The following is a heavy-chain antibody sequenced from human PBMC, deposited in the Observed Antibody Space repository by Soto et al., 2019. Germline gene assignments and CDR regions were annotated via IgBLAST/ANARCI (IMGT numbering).Heavy chain of an antibody. CDR1: GFTFSSYG. CDR3: AKDRDNWNYYCYCGIDV. CDR2: ISYDGSNK. V-gene: IGHV3-30*18. Sequence: AGGPLGLSCAASGFTFSSYGIHWVRQAPGKGLEWVAVISYDGSNKYYADSVKGRFTISRDNSKNTLYLQMNSLRAEDTAVYYCAKDRDNWNYYCYCGIDVWGQGTAVTVS. D-gene: IGHD1-7*01. J-gene: IGHJ6*02.